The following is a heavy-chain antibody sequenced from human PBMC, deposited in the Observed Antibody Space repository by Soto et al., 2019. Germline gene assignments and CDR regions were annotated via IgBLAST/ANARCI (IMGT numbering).Heavy chain of an antibody. CDR3: ARGRAEDYDILSSYHTYYFDH. CDR1: GGSMSSYY. Sequence: SETLSLTCTVSGGSMSSYYWNWIRQPPGKGLEWIGYIYYSGSTNYNPSLKSRVTISLDTSKNQFSLKLSSVTAADTAVYYCARGRAEDYDILSSYHTYYFDHWGQGTLVTVSS. CDR2: IYYSGST. D-gene: IGHD3-9*01. V-gene: IGHV4-59*01. J-gene: IGHJ4*02.